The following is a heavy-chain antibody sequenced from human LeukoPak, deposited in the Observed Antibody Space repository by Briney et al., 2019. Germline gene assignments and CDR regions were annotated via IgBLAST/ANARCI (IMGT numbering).Heavy chain of an antibody. Sequence: ASVKASCKASGGTFSSYAISWVRQAPGQGLEWMGGIIPIFGTANYAQKFQGRVTITADESTSTAYMELSSLRSEDTAVYYCARGLITIFGVVILNTYGMDVWGQGTTVTVSS. J-gene: IGHJ6*02. CDR3: ARGLITIFGVVILNTYGMDV. V-gene: IGHV1-69*13. D-gene: IGHD3-3*01. CDR2: IIPIFGTA. CDR1: GGTFSSYA.